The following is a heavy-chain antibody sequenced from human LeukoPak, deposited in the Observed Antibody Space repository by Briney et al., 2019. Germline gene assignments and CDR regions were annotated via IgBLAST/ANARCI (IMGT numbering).Heavy chain of an antibody. D-gene: IGHD6-13*01. CDR1: GFTFSSYG. J-gene: IGHJ5*02. CDR2: ISYDGSNK. V-gene: IGHV3-30*03. Sequence: GGSLRLSCAASGFTFSSYGMHWVRQAPGKGLEWVAVISYDGSNKYYADSVKGRFTISRDNSRNTLYLQMNSLRAEDTAVYYCAGAAAANFWFDPWGQGTLVTVSS. CDR3: AGAAAANFWFDP.